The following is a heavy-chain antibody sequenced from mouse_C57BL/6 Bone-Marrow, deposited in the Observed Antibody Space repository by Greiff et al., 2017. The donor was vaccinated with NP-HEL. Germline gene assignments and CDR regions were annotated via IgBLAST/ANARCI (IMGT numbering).Heavy chain of an antibody. CDR1: GYTFTSYG. CDR2: IYPRSGNT. CDR3: ARRRGYYAY. V-gene: IGHV1-81*01. Sequence: QVQLQQFGAELARPGASVKLSCKASGYTFTSYGISWVKQRTGQGLEWIGEIYPRSGNTYYNEKFKGKATLTADKSSSTAYMELRSLTSEDSAVYFCARRRGYYAYWGQGTTLTVSS. J-gene: IGHJ2*01.